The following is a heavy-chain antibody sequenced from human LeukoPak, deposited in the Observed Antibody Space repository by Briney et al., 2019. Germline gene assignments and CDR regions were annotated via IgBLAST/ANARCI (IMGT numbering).Heavy chain of an antibody. CDR1: GFTFSSYS. D-gene: IGHD2-2*01. CDR2: ISSSSSYI. J-gene: IGHJ4*02. V-gene: IGHV3-21*01. CDR3: ARGYCSSTSCSPSDY. Sequence: GGSLRLLCAASGFTFSSYSMNWVRQAPGKGLEWVSSISSSSSYIYYADSVKGRFTISRDNAKNSLYLQMNSLRAEDTAVYYCARGYCSSTSCSPSDYWGQGTLVTVSS.